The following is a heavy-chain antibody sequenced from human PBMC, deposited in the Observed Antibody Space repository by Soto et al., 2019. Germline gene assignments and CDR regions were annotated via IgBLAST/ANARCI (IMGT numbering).Heavy chain of an antibody. CDR2: ISSNGANT. D-gene: IGHD2-8*01. CDR1: GVSLINNN. J-gene: IGHJ4*01. V-gene: IGHV3-23*01. CDR3: VSWVSAHFDY. Sequence: ETLSLTCAVSGVSLINNNWSWVRQPPGKGPEWVSTISSNGANTHYAESVKGRFAISKDASRNTVHLHMNSLRAEDTATYFCVSWVSAHFDYWGHGTPVTVSS.